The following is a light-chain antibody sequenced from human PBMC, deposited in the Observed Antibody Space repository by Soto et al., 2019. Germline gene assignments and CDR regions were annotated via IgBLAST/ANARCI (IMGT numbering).Light chain of an antibody. CDR1: QSISSW. J-gene: IGKJ1*01. Sequence: DTQMTQSPSTLSASVGDRLTISCRASQSISSWLAWYQQKPGKAPNLLIYKASRLESGVPSRFSGSGSGTEFTLTISSLQPDDFAAYYCQQYNSYPWTFGQGTKVEIK. V-gene: IGKV1-5*03. CDR3: QQYNSYPWT. CDR2: KAS.